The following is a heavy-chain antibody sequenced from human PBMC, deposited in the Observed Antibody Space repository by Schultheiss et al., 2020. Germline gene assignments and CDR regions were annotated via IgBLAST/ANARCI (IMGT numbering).Heavy chain of an antibody. V-gene: IGHV3-30*18. D-gene: IGHD2-15*01. CDR3: ANDRDVVVGGY. Sequence: GGSLRLSCEASGFTFNTYGMHWVRQAPGKGLEWVAVVSYDGSYEYYADSVKGRFTISRDNSKNTLYLQMNSLRAEDTAIYYCANDRDVVVGGYWGQGTLVTVSS. CDR1: GFTFNTYG. CDR2: VSYDGSYE. J-gene: IGHJ4*02.